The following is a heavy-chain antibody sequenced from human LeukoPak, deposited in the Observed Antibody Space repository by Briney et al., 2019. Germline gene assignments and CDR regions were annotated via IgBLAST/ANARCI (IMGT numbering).Heavy chain of an antibody. J-gene: IGHJ5*02. CDR2: IYHSGST. V-gene: IGHV4-30-2*01. D-gene: IGHD3-16*01. Sequence: TLSLTCTVSGGSISSGGYYWSWIRQPPGKGLEWIGYIYHSGSTYYNPSLKSRVTISVDRSKNQFSLKLSSVTAADTAVYYCANYGSLGFGWFDPWGQGTLVTVSS. CDR3: ANYGSLGFGWFDP. CDR1: GGSISSGGYY.